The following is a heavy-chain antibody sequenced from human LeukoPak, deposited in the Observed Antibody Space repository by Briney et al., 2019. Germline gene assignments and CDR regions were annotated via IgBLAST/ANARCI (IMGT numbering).Heavy chain of an antibody. CDR2: ISAHNGNT. CDR3: ARQSYVWGSYRPDDALDI. Sequence: GASVKVSCKASGYTFTSYAMNWVRQAPGQGLEWMGWISAHNGNTNYAQKLQGRVTMTTDTSTSTAYMELRSLRSDDTAVYYCARQSYVWGSYRPDDALDIWGQGTMVTVSP. CDR1: GYTFTSYA. V-gene: IGHV1-18*01. D-gene: IGHD3-16*02. J-gene: IGHJ3*02.